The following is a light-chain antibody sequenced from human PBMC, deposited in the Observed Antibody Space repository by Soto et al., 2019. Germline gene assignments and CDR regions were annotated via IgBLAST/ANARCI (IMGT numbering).Light chain of an antibody. V-gene: IGKV1-12*01. CDR1: QSVSNR. CDR2: GAS. J-gene: IGKJ5*01. Sequence: DIQISESPSFVSASVGDRVTISCRARQSVSNRLAWYQQKPGKATKLLIYGASSLQSGVPLRFGGSGSGTDFNLTIISLQPEDFATYYCQQANNFPITFGQGTRLEIK. CDR3: QQANNFPIT.